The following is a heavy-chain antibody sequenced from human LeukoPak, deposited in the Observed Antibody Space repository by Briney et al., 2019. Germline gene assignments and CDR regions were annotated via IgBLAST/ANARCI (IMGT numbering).Heavy chain of an antibody. Sequence: SETLSLTCTVSGGSISSSTYYWGWIRQPPGRGLEWIGSLSYSGTTYYNPSLKSRVTISVDTSNNQFSLKLSSVTAADTAVYYCARQGWWFGPWGQGTLVTVSS. D-gene: IGHD2-15*01. CDR2: LSYSGTT. J-gene: IGHJ5*02. V-gene: IGHV4-39*01. CDR3: ARQGWWFGP. CDR1: GGSISSSTYY.